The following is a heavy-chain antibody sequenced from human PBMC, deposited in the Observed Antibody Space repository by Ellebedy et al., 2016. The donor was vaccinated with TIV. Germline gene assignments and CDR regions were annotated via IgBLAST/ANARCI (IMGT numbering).Heavy chain of an antibody. D-gene: IGHD5-18*01. V-gene: IGHV3-30*18. CDR1: GFTFSSYG. CDR3: AKERTPGDGYWVLDN. J-gene: IGHJ4*02. CDR2: ISYDGSNK. Sequence: PGGSLRPSCAASGFTFSSYGMHWVRQAPGQGMEWVAVISYDGSNKYYADSVKCRFTISRDNSKNTLYLQMNSLRADDTAVYFCAKERTPGDGYWVLDNWGQGTLVSVSS.